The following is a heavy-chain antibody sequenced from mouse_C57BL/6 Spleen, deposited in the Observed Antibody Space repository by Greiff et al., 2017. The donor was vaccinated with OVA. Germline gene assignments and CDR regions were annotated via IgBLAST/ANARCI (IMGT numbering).Heavy chain of an antibody. D-gene: IGHD1-1*01. CDR2: ISSGSSTI. CDR1: GFTFSDYG. Sequence: EVHLVESGGGLVKPGGSLKLSCAASGFTFSDYGMHWVRQAPEKGLEWVAYISSGSSTIYYADTVKGRFTISRDNAKNTLFLQMTSLRSEDTAMYYCALITTVVARAMDYWGQGTSVTVSS. CDR3: ALITTVVARAMDY. J-gene: IGHJ4*01. V-gene: IGHV5-17*01.